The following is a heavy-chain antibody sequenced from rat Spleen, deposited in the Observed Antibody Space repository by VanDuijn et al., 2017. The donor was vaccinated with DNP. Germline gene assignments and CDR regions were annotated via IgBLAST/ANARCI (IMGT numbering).Heavy chain of an antibody. D-gene: IGHD1-12*01. CDR2: IWTGGST. CDR1: GFSLTSYN. V-gene: IGHV2-30*01. Sequence: QVQLKESGPGLVQPSQTLSLTCTVSGFSLTSYNVHWVRQPTGKGLEWMGVIWTGGSTDYNSALKSRLSISRDTSKSQVFLKMNSLQSDDTATYYCTRNYDYYGYFDYWGQGVVVTVSS. CDR3: TRNYDYYGYFDY. J-gene: IGHJ2*01.